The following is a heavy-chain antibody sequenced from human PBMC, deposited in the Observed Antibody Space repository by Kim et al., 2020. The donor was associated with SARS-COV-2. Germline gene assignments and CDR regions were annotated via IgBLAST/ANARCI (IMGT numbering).Heavy chain of an antibody. CDR3: ARRGAVAGNPVYDY. V-gene: IGHV4-39*01. D-gene: IGHD6-19*01. CDR1: GGSISSSGYY. Sequence: SETLYLTCTVSGGSISSSGYYWTWIRQPPGKGLEWIGSIYYSGTTYYNPSLKSRITISVDTSKNQFSLNLSSVTAADTAVYYCARRGAVAGNPVYDYWGQGTLVTVSS. J-gene: IGHJ4*02. CDR2: IYYSGTT.